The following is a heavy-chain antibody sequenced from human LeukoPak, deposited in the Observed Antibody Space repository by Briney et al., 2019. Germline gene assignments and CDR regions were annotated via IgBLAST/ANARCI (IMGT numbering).Heavy chain of an antibody. V-gene: IGHV1-2*02. J-gene: IGHJ5*02. Sequence: ASVKVSCKASGYTFTGYYMRWVRQAPGQGLEWMGWINPNSGGTNYAQKFQGRVTMTRDTSISTAYMELSRLRSDDTAVYYCASSYIVVVPAAMGFDPWGQGTLVTVSS. CDR1: GYTFTGYY. CDR3: ASSYIVVVPAAMGFDP. D-gene: IGHD2-2*01. CDR2: INPNSGGT.